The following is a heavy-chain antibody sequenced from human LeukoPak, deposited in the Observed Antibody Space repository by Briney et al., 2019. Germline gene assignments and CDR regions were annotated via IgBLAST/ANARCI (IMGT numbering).Heavy chain of an antibody. J-gene: IGHJ3*02. CDR3: ARERSDILTGYNDAFDI. CDR2: IKLEGSEK. D-gene: IGHD3-9*01. Sequence: GGSLRLSCAASGFTFSSYWMSWVRQAPEKGLEWVATIKLEGSEKYYVDSMKGRLTISRDNAKNSLYLQMNSLRAEDTAVYYCARERSDILTGYNDAFDIWGQGTMVTVSS. CDR1: GFTFSSYW. V-gene: IGHV3-7*01.